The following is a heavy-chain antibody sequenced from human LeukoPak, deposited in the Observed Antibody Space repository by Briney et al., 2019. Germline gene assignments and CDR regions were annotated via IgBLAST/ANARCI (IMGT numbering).Heavy chain of an antibody. D-gene: IGHD3-3*01. V-gene: IGHV3-21*01. CDR2: ISSSGSYI. CDR3: ARGYDFWSGYYYYYYYYYMDV. J-gene: IGHJ6*03. Sequence: GGSLRLSCAASGFTFSSYSMNWVRQAPGKGLEWVSSISSSGSYIYYADSVKGRFTISRDNAKDSLYLQMNSLRAEDTAVYYCARGYDFWSGYYYYYYYYYMDVWGKGTTVTVSS. CDR1: GFTFSSYS.